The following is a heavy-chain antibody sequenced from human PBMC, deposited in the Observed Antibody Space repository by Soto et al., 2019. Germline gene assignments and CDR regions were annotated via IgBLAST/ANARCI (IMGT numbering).Heavy chain of an antibody. Sequence: SQTLSLTCAVSGDSVSSNSAAWNWIRQSPSRGLEWLGRTYYRSKWYNDYAVSVKSRITINPDTSKNQFSLQLNSVTPEDTAVYYFESLRFNPVAGVPGYYYYYGMDVWGQGTAVTVSS. CDR2: TYYRSKWYN. D-gene: IGHD6-19*01. CDR1: GDSVSSNSAA. V-gene: IGHV6-1*01. J-gene: IGHJ6*02. CDR3: ESLRFNPVAGVPGYYYYYGMDV.